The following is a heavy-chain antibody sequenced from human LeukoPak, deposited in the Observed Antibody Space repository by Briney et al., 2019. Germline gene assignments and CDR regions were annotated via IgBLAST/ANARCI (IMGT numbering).Heavy chain of an antibody. CDR2: ISYDGSNK. V-gene: IGHV3-30-3*01. Sequence: GGSLRLSCAASGFTFSSYAMHWVRQAPGKGLEWVAVISYDGSNKYYADSVKGRFTISRDNSKNTLYLQMNSLRAEDTAVYYCAKAGRHCSSTSCYADYWGQGTLVTVSS. CDR1: GFTFSSYA. D-gene: IGHD2-2*01. CDR3: AKAGRHCSSTSCYADY. J-gene: IGHJ4*02.